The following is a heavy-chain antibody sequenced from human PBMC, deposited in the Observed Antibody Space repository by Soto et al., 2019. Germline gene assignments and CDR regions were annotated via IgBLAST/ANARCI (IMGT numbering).Heavy chain of an antibody. V-gene: IGHV3-23*01. D-gene: IGHD6-6*01. CDR2: ISGSGGST. CDR3: AKDLEYSSSVGFDY. J-gene: IGHJ4*02. Sequence: SYAMSWVLQAPGKGLEWVSAISGSGGSTYYADSVKGRFTISRDNSKNTLYLQMNSLRAEDTAVYYCAKDLEYSSSVGFDYWGQGTLVTVSS. CDR1: SYA.